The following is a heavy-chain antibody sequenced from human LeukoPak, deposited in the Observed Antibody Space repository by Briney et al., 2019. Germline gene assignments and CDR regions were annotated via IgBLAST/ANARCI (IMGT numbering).Heavy chain of an antibody. Sequence: PGESLKISCKGSGYSFTSYWIGWVRQMPGKGLEWMGIIYPGDSDTRYSPSFQGQVTISTDKSISTACLQWSSLKASDTAMYYCARLVYCSSTSCYGGYMDVWGKGTTVTVSS. CDR3: ARLVYCSSTSCYGGYMDV. V-gene: IGHV5-51*01. CDR1: GYSFTSYW. J-gene: IGHJ6*03. CDR2: IYPGDSDT. D-gene: IGHD2-2*01.